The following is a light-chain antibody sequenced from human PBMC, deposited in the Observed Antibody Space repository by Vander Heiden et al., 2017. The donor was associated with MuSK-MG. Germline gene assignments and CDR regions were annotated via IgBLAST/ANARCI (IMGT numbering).Light chain of an antibody. J-gene: IGKJ4*01. CDR3: QQDDHTPLT. CDR2: WAS. V-gene: IGKV4-1*01. Sequence: DLVLTPSPDSLAVSLGERATINCKSSQSVLYSSNNKNFLAWYQQKPGQPPKLLIYWASTRESGVPDRFSGSGSGTDFTLTISSLQAEDVAVYYCQQDDHTPLTFGGGTKVEIK. CDR1: QSVLYSSNNKNF.